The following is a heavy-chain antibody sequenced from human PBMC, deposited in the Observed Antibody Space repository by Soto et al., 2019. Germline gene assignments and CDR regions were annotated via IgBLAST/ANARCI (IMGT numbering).Heavy chain of an antibody. Sequence: EVQLVESGGGLVQPGGSLRLSCAASGFTFSDYWMSWVRQAPGKGLECVANIKTDGSEKYYVDPVKGRFTISRDNAKTSLYLKMNSLRAEDTAVYYCASSMGRGGNDYWGQGTLVDVSS. J-gene: IGHJ4*02. CDR1: GFTFSDYW. CDR2: IKTDGSEK. CDR3: ASSMGRGGNDY. D-gene: IGHD3-10*01. V-gene: IGHV3-7*05.